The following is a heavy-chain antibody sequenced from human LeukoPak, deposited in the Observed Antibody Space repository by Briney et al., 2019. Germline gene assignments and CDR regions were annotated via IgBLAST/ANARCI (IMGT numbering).Heavy chain of an antibody. J-gene: IGHJ4*02. CDR3: ARDRYCTNGVCYTGYFDY. CDR1: GFTFSSYW. D-gene: IGHD2-8*01. V-gene: IGHV3-7*01. CDR2: IKQDGSEK. Sequence: GGSLRLSCAASGFTFSSYWMSWVRQAPGRGRGWVANIKQDGSEKYYVDSVKGRFTISRDNAKNSLYLQMNSLSAEDTAVYYCARDRYCTNGVCYTGYFDYWGQGTLVTVSS.